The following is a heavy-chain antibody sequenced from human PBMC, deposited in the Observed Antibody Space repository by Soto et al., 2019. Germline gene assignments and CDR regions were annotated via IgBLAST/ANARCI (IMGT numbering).Heavy chain of an antibody. Sequence: GGSLRLSCAASGFTFSSYTMSWVRQAPGKGLEWVSTISGSGGSTYYADSVKGRFTISRDSSKNTLYLQMNSLRAEDTAVYYCATYYGSGGRYYYYGMDVWGQGTTVTVSS. CDR1: GFTFSSYT. D-gene: IGHD3-10*01. V-gene: IGHV3-23*01. CDR2: ISGSGGST. J-gene: IGHJ6*02. CDR3: ATYYGSGGRYYYYGMDV.